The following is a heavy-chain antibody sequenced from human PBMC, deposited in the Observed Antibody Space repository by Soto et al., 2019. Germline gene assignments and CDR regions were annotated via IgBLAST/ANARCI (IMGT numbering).Heavy chain of an antibody. J-gene: IGHJ4*02. CDR2: ISGSGGST. Sequence: EVQLLESGGGLVQPGGSLRLSCAASGFTFSSYAMSWVRQAPGKGLEWVSAISGSGGSTYYADSVKGRFTISRDNSKNTLYLQMNSLRAEDTDVYYCAKADLRYFDWLLDGYFDYWGQGTLVTVSS. CDR1: GFTFSSYA. V-gene: IGHV3-23*01. D-gene: IGHD3-9*01. CDR3: AKADLRYFDWLLDGYFDY.